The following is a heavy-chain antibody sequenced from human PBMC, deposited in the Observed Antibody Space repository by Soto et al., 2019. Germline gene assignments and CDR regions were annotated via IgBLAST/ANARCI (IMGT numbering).Heavy chain of an antibody. J-gene: IGHJ5*02. CDR3: ARREDYDVSGYYYNSRNWFDP. CDR1: GGSISSSYYY. V-gene: IGHV4-39*01. D-gene: IGHD3-22*01. CDR2: IYYSGST. Sequence: QLQLQESGPGLVKPSETLSLTCSVSGGSISSSYYYWGWIRQPPGKGLEWIGSIYYSGSTYYNPSLKSRVTISVDTSKNQFSLKLSSVTAADTAVYYCARREDYDVSGYYYNSRNWFDPWGQGTLVTVSS.